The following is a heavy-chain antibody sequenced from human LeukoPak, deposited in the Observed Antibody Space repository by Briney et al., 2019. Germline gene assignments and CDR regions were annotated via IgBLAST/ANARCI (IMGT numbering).Heavy chain of an antibody. D-gene: IGHD3-10*01. CDR1: GFTFSSFW. Sequence: GGSLRLSCAASGFTFSSFWMSWVRQAPGKGLDWVANIKQDGSEIYYVDSVRGRFTISRDDAKNSLYLQMNGLRAEDTAVYYCARERQRVGDYWGQGTLVTVSS. V-gene: IGHV3-7*04. J-gene: IGHJ4*02. CDR3: ARERQRVGDY. CDR2: IKQDGSEI.